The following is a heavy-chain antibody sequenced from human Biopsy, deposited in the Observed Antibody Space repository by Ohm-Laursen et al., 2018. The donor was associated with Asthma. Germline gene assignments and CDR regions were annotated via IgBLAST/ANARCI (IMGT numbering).Heavy chain of an antibody. J-gene: IGHJ4*02. CDR1: GFTVSRDH. CDR2: IYSGGTS. V-gene: IGHV3-53*01. CDR3: ARGDSSGWSHYYFDY. Sequence: SLRLSCAASGFTVSRDHMFWVRQAPGKGLEWVSVIYSGGTSHTADSAGGRFTISRDFSKNTLHLQMHSLRVEDTAVYYCARGDSSGWSHYYFDYWGQGTLVTVSS. D-gene: IGHD6-19*01.